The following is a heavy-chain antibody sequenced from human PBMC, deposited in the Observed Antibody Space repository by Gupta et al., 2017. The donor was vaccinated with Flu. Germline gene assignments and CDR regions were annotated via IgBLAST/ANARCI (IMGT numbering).Heavy chain of an antibody. Sequence: QLQLQESGPPLVKPSETLSLPCSVSGGSMTGASYYWAWLRQPPGQGLEWIATIFYTGSTYYNPSLKSRATISVDTSKNQFSLKLTSVTAADTAVYYCSRELLWFGDNKFDPWGQGTLVTVSS. CDR3: SRELLWFGDNKFDP. CDR1: GGSMTGASYY. J-gene: IGHJ5*02. V-gene: IGHV4-39*01. CDR2: IFYTGST. D-gene: IGHD3-10*01.